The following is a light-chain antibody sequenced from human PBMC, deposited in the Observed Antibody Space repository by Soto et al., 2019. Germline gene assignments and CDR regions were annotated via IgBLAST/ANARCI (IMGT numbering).Light chain of an antibody. CDR1: QSVSSY. CDR3: QQRSNWLT. CDR2: DAS. V-gene: IGKV3-11*01. J-gene: IGKJ4*01. Sequence: EIVLTQSPATLSLSPGERATLSCRASQSVSSYLAWYQQKPGQAPRLLIYDASNSATGIPARFSGSGSGTDFPLTISSLEPEDFGVYYCQQRSNWLTVGGGTKVEIK.